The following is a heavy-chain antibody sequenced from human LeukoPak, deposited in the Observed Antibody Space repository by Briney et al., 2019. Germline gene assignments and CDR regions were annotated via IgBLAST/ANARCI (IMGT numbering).Heavy chain of an antibody. D-gene: IGHD3-22*01. V-gene: IGHV4-59*01. CDR3: AKGPRYYYDSSGYYLVY. J-gene: IGHJ4*02. CDR1: GGSISSYY. Sequence: PSKTLSLTCTVSGGSISSYYWSWIRQPPGKGLEWIGYIYYSGSTNYNPSLKSRVTISVDTSKNQFSLKLSSVTAADTAVYYCAKGPRYYYDSSGYYLVYWGQGTLVTVSS. CDR2: IYYSGST.